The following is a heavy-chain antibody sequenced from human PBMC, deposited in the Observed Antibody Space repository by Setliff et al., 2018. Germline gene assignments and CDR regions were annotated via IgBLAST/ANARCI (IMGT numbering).Heavy chain of an antibody. D-gene: IGHD6-19*01. CDR2: ISSDGGNK. V-gene: IGHV3-30-3*01. CDR1: GFSFSSYA. CDR3: AKSSVASTFYYFYYMDV. Sequence: GGSLRLSCAASGFSFSSYAMHWVRQAPGKGLEWVAVISSDGGNKYYADSVKGRFTISRDTSKNTLYLQMDSLRTEDTAVYYCAKSSVASTFYYFYYMDVWGRGTTVTVSS. J-gene: IGHJ6*03.